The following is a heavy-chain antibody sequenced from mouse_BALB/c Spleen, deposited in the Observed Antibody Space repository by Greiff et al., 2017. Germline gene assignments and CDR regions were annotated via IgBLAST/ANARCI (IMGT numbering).Heavy chain of an antibody. CDR3: ARRYYDYFDY. D-gene: IGHD1-1*01. CDR1: GFTFSSYT. V-gene: IGHV5-12-2*01. CDR2: ISNGGGST. Sequence: EVKLVESGGGLVQPGGSLKLSCAASGFTFSSYTMSWVRQTPEKRLEWVAYISNGGGSTYYPDTVKGRFTISRDNAKNTLYLQMSSLKSEDTAMYYCARRYYDYFDYWGQGTTLTVSS. J-gene: IGHJ2*01.